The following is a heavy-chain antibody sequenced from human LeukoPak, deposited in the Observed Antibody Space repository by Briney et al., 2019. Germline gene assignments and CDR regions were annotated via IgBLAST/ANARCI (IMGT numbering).Heavy chain of an antibody. CDR2: ISGSGGST. J-gene: IGHJ6*03. D-gene: IGHD5-12*01. Sequence: GGSLRLSCAASGFTFSSYAMSWVRQAPWKGLEWVSPISGSGGSTYYADSVKGRFTISRDNSKNTLYLQMNSLRAEDTAVYYCAKGAVATFVYYYYMDVWGKGTTVTVSS. V-gene: IGHV3-23*01. CDR1: GFTFSSYA. CDR3: AKGAVATFVYYYYMDV.